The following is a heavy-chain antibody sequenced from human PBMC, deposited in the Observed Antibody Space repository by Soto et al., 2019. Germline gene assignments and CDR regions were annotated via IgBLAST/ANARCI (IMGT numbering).Heavy chain of an antibody. J-gene: IGHJ5*02. CDR1: DFTFRNYD. CDR2: IDGSGGGA. Sequence: ELQLLESGGGLVQPGGSLRLSCAASDFTFRNYDMTWVRQAPVKGLEWVSSIDGSGGGAYYSDSVKGRFTVSRDDSQKTLYLQMRSLRVDDTAVYYCAKYAVSANGECDWFAPWGQGTLVTVSS. D-gene: IGHD2-21*02. CDR3: AKYAVSANGECDWFAP. V-gene: IGHV3-23*01.